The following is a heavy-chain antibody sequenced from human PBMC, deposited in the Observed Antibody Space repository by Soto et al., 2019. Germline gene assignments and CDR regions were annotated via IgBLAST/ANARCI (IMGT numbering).Heavy chain of an antibody. J-gene: IGHJ4*02. V-gene: IGHV3-23*01. Sequence: PGGSLRLSCAASGFTFNKYAMNWVRRAPGKGLEWVSAISASGISTYYADSVKGRFTISRDTSRNTLSLQMNSLRAEDTAVYYCAKDEAPTTPSTFDSWGQGA. D-gene: IGHD2-15*01. CDR3: AKDEAPTTPSTFDS. CDR2: ISASGIST. CDR1: GFTFNKYA.